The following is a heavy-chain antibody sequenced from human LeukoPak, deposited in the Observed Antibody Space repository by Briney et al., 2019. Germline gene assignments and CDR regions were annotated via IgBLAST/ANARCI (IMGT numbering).Heavy chain of an antibody. CDR1: GLTFYDYG. CDR3: ARGRGYGGYDIDY. Sequence: GGSLRLSCTASGLTFYDYGMSWGRQAPGKGLEGVSGINWNGGSTGYANSMMGRFATSRDSAKNSLYLQMNSLSAEDTAMYYCARGRGYGGYDIDYWGLGTLVTVSS. D-gene: IGHD5-12*01. J-gene: IGHJ4*02. V-gene: IGHV3-20*04. CDR2: INWNGGST.